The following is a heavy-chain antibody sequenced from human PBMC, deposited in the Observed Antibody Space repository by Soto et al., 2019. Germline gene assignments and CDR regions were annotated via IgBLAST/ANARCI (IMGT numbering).Heavy chain of an antibody. CDR2: ISSSSSYI. CDR1: GFTFSSYS. Sequence: EVQLVESGGGLVKPGGSLRLSCAASGFTFSSYSMNWVRQAPGKGLEWVSSISSSSSYIYYADSVKGRFTISRDNAKNSLYLQNNSLRAEDTAVYYCAKDKHSPLRSNFDYWGQGTLVTVSS. V-gene: IGHV3-21*01. D-gene: IGHD3-16*01. J-gene: IGHJ4*02. CDR3: AKDKHSPLRSNFDY.